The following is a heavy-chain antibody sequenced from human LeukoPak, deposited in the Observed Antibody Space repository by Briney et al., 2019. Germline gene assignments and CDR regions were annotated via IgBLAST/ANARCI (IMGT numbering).Heavy chain of an antibody. J-gene: IGHJ4*02. CDR2: ISVSGNT. D-gene: IGHD4-17*01. V-gene: IGHV3-23*01. CDR3: ARLFGDVTTLDY. Sequence: PGGSLRLSCAASGFTLSSYAMSWVRQGPGKGLEWVSAISVSGNTYHADSVKGRFTISRDSSKNTLYLQMNSLRAGDAAVYYCARLFGDVTTLDYWGQGTLVTDSS. CDR1: GFTLSSYA.